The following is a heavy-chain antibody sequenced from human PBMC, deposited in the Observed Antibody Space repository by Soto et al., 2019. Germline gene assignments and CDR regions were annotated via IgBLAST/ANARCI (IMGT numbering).Heavy chain of an antibody. Sequence: SVTLSLTCTITNVSIGSYYWRWIRQPPGKGLEWIGYIYYSGSTNYNPSLKSRVTISVDTSKNQFSLKLSSVTAADTAVYYCAREAGSSGWYGYFHYWGQGTLVTVS. D-gene: IGHD6-19*01. CDR1: NVSIGSYY. V-gene: IGHV4-59*01. J-gene: IGHJ4*02. CDR3: AREAGSSGWYGYFHY. CDR2: IYYSGST.